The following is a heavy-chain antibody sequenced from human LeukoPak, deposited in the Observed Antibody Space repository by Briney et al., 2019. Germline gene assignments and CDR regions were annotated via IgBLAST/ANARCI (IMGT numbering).Heavy chain of an antibody. J-gene: IGHJ5*02. D-gene: IGHD3-9*01. V-gene: IGHV1-24*01. CDR1: GYTLTELS. Sequence: ASVTVSCKVSGYTLTELSMHWVRQAPGKGLEWMGGFDPEDGETIYAQKFQGRVTMTEDTSTDTAYMELSSLRSEDTAVYYCATEVRREPALRYFDWLTPFDPWGQGTLVTVSS. CDR3: ATEVRREPALRYFDWLTPFDP. CDR2: FDPEDGET.